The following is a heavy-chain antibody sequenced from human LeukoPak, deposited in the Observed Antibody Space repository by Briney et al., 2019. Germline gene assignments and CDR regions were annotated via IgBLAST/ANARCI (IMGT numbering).Heavy chain of an antibody. CDR3: ARSWSGSVSAADI. CDR1: GGXISGHY. CDR2: IYSSGST. V-gene: IGHV4-4*07. D-gene: IGHD3-3*01. J-gene: IGHJ3*02. Sequence: PSETLSLTCTVSGGXISGHYCTWIRQPAGKGLEWIGRIYSSGSTGYNPSLKSRVTMSVDTSKNQFSLKLSSVTAADTAIYYCARSWSGSVSAADIWGQGTMVTVSS.